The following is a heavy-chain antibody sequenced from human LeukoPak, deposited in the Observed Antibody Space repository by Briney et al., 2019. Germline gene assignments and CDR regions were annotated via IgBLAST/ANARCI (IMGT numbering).Heavy chain of an antibody. V-gene: IGHV3-30*18. CDR1: GFTFSSYG. CDR3: AKMRTPTAHSGDAFDI. J-gene: IGHJ3*02. CDR2: ISYDGSNK. D-gene: IGHD4-17*01. Sequence: GGSLRLSCAASGFTFSSYGMHWVRQAPGKGLEWVAVISYDGSNKYYADSVKGRFTITRDNSKNTLNLQMNSLRAEDTAVYYCAKMRTPTAHSGDAFDIWGQGTMVTVSS.